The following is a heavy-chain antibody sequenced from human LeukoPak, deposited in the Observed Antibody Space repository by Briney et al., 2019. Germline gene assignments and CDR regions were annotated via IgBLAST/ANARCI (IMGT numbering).Heavy chain of an antibody. CDR3: ARPRRGYSFGCAFDI. CDR2: IDHSGST. Sequence: KPSETLSLTCAVYGGSFSGYYWSWIRQPPGKGLEWIGEIDHSGSTNYNPSLKSRVTISVDTSKNQFSLKLSSVTAADTAEYYCARPRRGYSFGCAFDIWGQGTMVTVSS. D-gene: IGHD5-18*01. J-gene: IGHJ3*02. V-gene: IGHV4-34*01. CDR1: GGSFSGYY.